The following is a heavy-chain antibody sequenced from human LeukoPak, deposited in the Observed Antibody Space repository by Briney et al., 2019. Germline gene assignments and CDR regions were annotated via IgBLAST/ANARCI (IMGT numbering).Heavy chain of an antibody. CDR3: ARLAPAFTGYANWLDP. J-gene: IGHJ5*02. V-gene: IGHV4-59*08. D-gene: IGHD3-9*01. CDR1: GGSIRSYY. CDR2: ISNTGST. Sequence: PETLSLTCTVSGGSIRSYYWSWIRQPPGKGLEWIAYISNTGSTNYNPSLKSRVTISEDTSQNQFSLKLTSVTAADTAVYYCARLAPAFTGYANWLDPWGQGTLVTVSS.